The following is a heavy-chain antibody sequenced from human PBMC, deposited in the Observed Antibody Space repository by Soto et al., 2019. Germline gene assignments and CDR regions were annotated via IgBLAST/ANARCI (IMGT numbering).Heavy chain of an antibody. Sequence: SETLSLTCTISGASMSGYFWNWIRQPPGKGLEWIGYSYYTGSTKYNPSFRSRATISVDRSRNQFSLKLNSLTAADTAVYFCARAPSWNYDSWGQGALVTVSS. CDR2: SYYTGST. CDR3: ARAPSWNYDS. CDR1: GASMSGYF. J-gene: IGHJ5*01. V-gene: IGHV4-59*01. D-gene: IGHD1-7*01.